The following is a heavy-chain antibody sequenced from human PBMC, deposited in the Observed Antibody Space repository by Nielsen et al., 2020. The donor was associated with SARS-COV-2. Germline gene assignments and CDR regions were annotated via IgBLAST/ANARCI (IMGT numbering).Heavy chain of an antibody. Sequence: ASVKVSCKASGYSFSRYPMNWVRQAPGQGLEWMGWIDTNIGKPTPAQGFTGRFVFSSDTSVSTASLQISTLRAEDTAVYYCARENSGPGRTASYGMDLWGQGTTVTVSS. J-gene: IGHJ6*02. V-gene: IGHV7-4-1*02. CDR3: ARENSGPGRTASYGMDL. CDR2: IDTNIGKP. D-gene: IGHD3-10*01. CDR1: GYSFSRYP.